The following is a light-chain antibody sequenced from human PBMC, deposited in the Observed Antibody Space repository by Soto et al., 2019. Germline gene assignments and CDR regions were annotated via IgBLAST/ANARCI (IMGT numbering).Light chain of an antibody. J-gene: IGKJ1*01. Sequence: EIVITQSPATLSVSPGEGATLSCRASQGIGSTLAWYHQKPGQTPRLLIYGASTRATGVPARFSGSGSGTDFTLTISRLEPEDFAMYYCQQYAGSPRTFGQGTKVDIK. CDR2: GAS. CDR3: QQYAGSPRT. V-gene: IGKV3-15*01. CDR1: QGIGST.